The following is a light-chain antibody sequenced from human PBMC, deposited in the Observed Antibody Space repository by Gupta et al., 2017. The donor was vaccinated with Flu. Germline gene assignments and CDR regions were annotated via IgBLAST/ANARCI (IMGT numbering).Light chain of an antibody. CDR1: SSNIGAGYD. CDR2: ANN. V-gene: IGLV1-40*01. Sequence: QSVLTQPPSVSGAPGQRVTISCTGSSSNIGAGYDVHWYQQLPGTAPKLLIYANNNRPSGVPDRVSGSKSGTSASLAITGLQPEEEADYYCKSDDISLSGSKVFGGGTKLTVL. CDR3: KSDDISLSGSKV. J-gene: IGLJ2*01.